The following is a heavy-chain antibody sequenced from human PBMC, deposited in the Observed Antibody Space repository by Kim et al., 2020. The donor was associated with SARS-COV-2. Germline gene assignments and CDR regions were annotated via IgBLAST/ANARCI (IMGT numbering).Heavy chain of an antibody. D-gene: IGHD3-10*01. V-gene: IGHV3-53*01. CDR2: IHSGGGT. J-gene: IGHJ3*02. CDR1: GFTVRGNY. Sequence: GGSLRLSCAASGFTVRGNYMNWVRQAPGKGLEWVSLIHSGGGTYYADSVKGRFTISRDNSENTLSLQMNSLKAEDTAVYYCARESMVGGGRNPSAFYIWGRGTMVTVSS. CDR3: ARESMVGGGRNPSAFYI.